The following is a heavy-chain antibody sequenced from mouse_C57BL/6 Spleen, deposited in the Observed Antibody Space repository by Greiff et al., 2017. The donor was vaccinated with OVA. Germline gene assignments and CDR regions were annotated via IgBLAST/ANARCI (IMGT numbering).Heavy chain of an antibody. CDR2: INPNNGGT. V-gene: IGHV1-18*01. CDR1: GYTFTDYN. J-gene: IGHJ1*03. D-gene: IGHD1-1*01. CDR3: ARFDYYGSTYWYFDV. Sequence: EVQLVESGPELVKPGASVKIPCKASGYTFTDYNMDWVKQSHGKSLEWIGDINPNNGGTIYNQKFKGKATLTVDKSSSTAYMELRSLTSEDTAVYYCARFDYYGSTYWYFDVWGTGTTVTVSS.